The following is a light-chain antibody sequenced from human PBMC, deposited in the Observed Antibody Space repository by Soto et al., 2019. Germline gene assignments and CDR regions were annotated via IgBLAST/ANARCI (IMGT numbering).Light chain of an antibody. CDR3: LQANSCPFT. Sequence: DIQMTQPTYSVSASVGDRVTITCRASQGISSWLAWYQQKPGKAPKLLIYAASSLQSGVPSRFSGSGSGTDFILTITSLQPEDFATYYCLQANSCPFTFGQGTRLEIK. CDR2: AAS. V-gene: IGKV1-12*02. J-gene: IGKJ5*01. CDR1: QGISSW.